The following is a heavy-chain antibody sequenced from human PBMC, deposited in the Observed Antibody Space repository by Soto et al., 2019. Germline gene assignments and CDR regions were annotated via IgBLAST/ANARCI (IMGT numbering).Heavy chain of an antibody. J-gene: IGHJ4*02. CDR2: IYHSGST. CDR1: GGSISSGGYS. Sequence: SETLSLTCAVSGGSISSGGYSWSWIRQPPGKGLEWIGYIYHSGSTYYNPSLKSRVTISVDRSKNQFSLKLSSVTAADTAVYYCASGAVAGTFVDYWGQGTLVTVSS. V-gene: IGHV4-30-2*01. CDR3: ASGAVAGTFVDY. D-gene: IGHD6-19*01.